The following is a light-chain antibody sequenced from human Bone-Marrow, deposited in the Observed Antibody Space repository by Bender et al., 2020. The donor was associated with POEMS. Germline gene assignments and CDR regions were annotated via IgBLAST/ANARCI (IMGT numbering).Light chain of an antibody. J-gene: IGLJ2*01. Sequence: QSVLTQPPSASGTPGQRVTISCSGGSSNIGAHAVNWYQHHPGKAPKLIISGVNKRPSGVSERFSGSKSGNTASLTISGLQPEDEADYYCCSYTASSTRLFGGGTRLTVL. CDR2: GVN. CDR3: CSYTASSTRL. V-gene: IGLV2-14*03. CDR1: SSNIGAHA.